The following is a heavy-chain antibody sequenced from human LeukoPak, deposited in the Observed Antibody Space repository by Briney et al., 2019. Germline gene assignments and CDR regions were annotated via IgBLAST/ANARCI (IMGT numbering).Heavy chain of an antibody. CDR1: GFTFSSYV. CDR2: ISGSGGST. V-gene: IGHV3-23*01. J-gene: IGHJ4*02. CDR3: AKVADSSGYYYGSFDY. D-gene: IGHD3-22*01. Sequence: PGGSLRLSCAASGFTFSSYVMSWVRQTPGKGLEWVSAISGSGGSTYYADSVKGRFTISRDNSKNTLYPQMNSLRAEDTAVYYCAKVADSSGYYYGSFDYWGQGTLVTVSS.